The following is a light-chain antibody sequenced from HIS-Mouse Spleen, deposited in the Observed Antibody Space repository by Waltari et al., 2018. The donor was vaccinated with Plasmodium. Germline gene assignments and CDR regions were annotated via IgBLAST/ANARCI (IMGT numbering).Light chain of an antibody. CDR3: YSTDSSGNHRV. CDR1: ALPKKY. J-gene: IGLJ3*02. Sequence: VSPGQTARITCSGDALPKKYAYWYQQKSGQAPVLVFYEDSKRPSGIPERFSGSSSGTMATLTISGAQVEDEADYYCYSTDSSGNHRVFGGGTKLTVL. V-gene: IGLV3-10*01. CDR2: EDS.